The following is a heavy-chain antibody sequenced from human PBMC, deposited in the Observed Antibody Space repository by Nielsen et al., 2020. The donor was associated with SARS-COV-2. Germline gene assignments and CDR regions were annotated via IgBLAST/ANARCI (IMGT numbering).Heavy chain of an antibody. CDR2: ISWNSGSI. CDR3: AILKSDIVVVPAAMNFDY. V-gene: IGHV3-9*01. CDR1: GFTFDDYA. D-gene: IGHD2-2*01. J-gene: IGHJ4*02. Sequence: SLKISCAASGFTFDDYAMHWVRQAPGKGLEWVSGISWNSGSIGYADSVKGRFTISRDNAKNSLYLQMNSLRAEDTAVYYCAILKSDIVVVPAAMNFDYWGQGTLVTVSS.